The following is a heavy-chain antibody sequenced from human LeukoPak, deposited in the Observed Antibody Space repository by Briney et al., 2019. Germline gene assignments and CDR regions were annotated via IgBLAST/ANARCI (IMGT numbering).Heavy chain of an antibody. V-gene: IGHV1-69*01. CDR1: GGTFSSYA. D-gene: IGHD5-24*01. CDR3: ARGTAGWLQFLFDY. J-gene: IGHJ4*02. CDR2: IIPIFGTA. Sequence: SVKVSCKASGGTFSSYAISWVRQAPGQGLEWMGGIIPIFGTANYAQKFQGRVTITGDESTSTAYMELSSLRSEDTAVYYCARGTAGWLQFLFDYWGQGTLVTVSS.